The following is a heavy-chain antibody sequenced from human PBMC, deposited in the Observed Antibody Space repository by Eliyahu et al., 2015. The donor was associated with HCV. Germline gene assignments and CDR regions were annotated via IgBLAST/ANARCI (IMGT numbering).Heavy chain of an antibody. D-gene: IGHD2-21*01. J-gene: IGHJ6*02. CDR2: INPNSGDT. V-gene: IGHV1-2*02. CDR3: ARVGLLHYAMDV. CDR1: GFTLRDYY. Sequence: QVQLVQSGTEVKKPGASVXVSXKAXGFTLRDYYVYXVRXAPGQGLEWMGWINPNSGDTNHAQKFQGRVTMTSDTSIRTAYMEVRRLGTDDTAVYFCARVGLLHYAMDVWGQGTTVTVSS.